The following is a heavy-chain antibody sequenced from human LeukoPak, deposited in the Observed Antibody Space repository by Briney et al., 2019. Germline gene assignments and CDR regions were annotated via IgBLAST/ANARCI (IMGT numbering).Heavy chain of an antibody. V-gene: IGHV4-34*01. Sequence: PSETLSLTCAVYGGSFSGYYWSWIRQPPGKGLEWIGEINHSGSTNYNPSLKSRVTISVDTSKNQFSLKLSSVTAADTAVYYCAHSKGDYDILTGYYYHTFDIWGQGTMVTVSS. CDR3: AHSKGDYDILTGYYYHTFDI. J-gene: IGHJ3*02. CDR2: INHSGST. CDR1: GGSFSGYY. D-gene: IGHD3-9*01.